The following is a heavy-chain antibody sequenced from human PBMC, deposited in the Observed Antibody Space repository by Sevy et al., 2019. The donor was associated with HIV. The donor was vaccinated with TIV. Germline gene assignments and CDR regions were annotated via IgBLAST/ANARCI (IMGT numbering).Heavy chain of an antibody. V-gene: IGHV3-23*01. Sequence: GGSLRLSCAASGFTFSSYAVSWVRQAPGKGLEWVSAISSGDNTYYGDSVKGRLTSSRDKSKNTLYLQMNSLRAEDTAVYYCAKHYGSGAFDIWGQGTMVTVSS. D-gene: IGHD6-25*01. CDR2: ISSGDNT. J-gene: IGHJ3*02. CDR1: GFTFSSYA. CDR3: AKHYGSGAFDI.